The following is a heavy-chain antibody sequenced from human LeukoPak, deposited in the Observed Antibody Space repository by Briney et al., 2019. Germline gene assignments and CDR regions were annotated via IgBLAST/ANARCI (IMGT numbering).Heavy chain of an antibody. J-gene: IGHJ3*02. V-gene: IGHV4-4*07. CDR1: GGSISSYY. Sequence: SETLSLTCTVSGGSISSYYWSWIRQPAGKGLEWIGRIYTSGSTNYNPSLKSRVTMSVSTSKNQFSLKLSSVTAADTAVYYCARGVRYYDSSGYLTSLDAFDIWGQGTMVTVSS. CDR2: IYTSGST. D-gene: IGHD3-22*01. CDR3: ARGVRYYDSSGYLTSLDAFDI.